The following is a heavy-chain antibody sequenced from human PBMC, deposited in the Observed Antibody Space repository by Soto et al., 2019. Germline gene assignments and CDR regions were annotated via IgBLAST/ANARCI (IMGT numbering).Heavy chain of an antibody. CDR1: GGSITSYY. CDR2: VFHSGIT. CDR3: ARDQNGSPYFDY. D-gene: IGHD1-26*01. J-gene: IGHJ4*02. V-gene: IGHV4-59*01. Sequence: SETLSLTCTISGGSITSYYWSWIRQPPGKGLEWIGYVFHSGITGYNPSLKSRVTISVDASKNLFSLKLISVTAADTAVYYCARDQNGSPYFDYWGQGTLVNVSS.